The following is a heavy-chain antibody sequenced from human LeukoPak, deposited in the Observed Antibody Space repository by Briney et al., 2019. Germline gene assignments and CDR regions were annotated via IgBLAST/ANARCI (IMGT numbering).Heavy chain of an antibody. J-gene: IGHJ4*02. Sequence: GASVKVSCKASGGTFSSYASSWVRQAPGQGLEWMGRIIPILGIANYAQEFQGRVTITADKSTSTAYMELSSLRSEDTAVYYCASTEVVGSGYYPGYWGQGTLVTVSS. CDR1: GGTFSSYA. CDR3: ASTEVVGSGYYPGY. CDR2: IIPILGIA. V-gene: IGHV1-69*04. D-gene: IGHD3-22*01.